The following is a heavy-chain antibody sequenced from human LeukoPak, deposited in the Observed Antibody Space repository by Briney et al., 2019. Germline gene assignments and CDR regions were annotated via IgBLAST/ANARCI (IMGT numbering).Heavy chain of an antibody. CDR3: AKERGDSSSWEGVFDY. Sequence: GGSLRLSCAASGFTFSSHGMSWVRQAPGRGLEWVSGISGSVGSTYYAGSVKGRFTISRDNSKNSLYLQMNSLRTEDTALYYCAKERGDSSSWEGVFDYWGQGTLVTVSS. CDR2: ISGSVGST. CDR1: GFTFSSHG. V-gene: IGHV3-23*01. D-gene: IGHD6-13*01. J-gene: IGHJ4*02.